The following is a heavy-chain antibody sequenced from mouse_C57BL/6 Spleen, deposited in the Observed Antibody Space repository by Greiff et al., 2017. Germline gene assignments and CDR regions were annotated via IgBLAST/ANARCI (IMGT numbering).Heavy chain of an antibody. CDR3: ARSRNYGGYFDV. D-gene: IGHD2-1*01. CDR2: IYPGDGDT. CDR1: GYAFSSSW. Sequence: VQLQQSGPELVKPGASVKISCKASGYAFSSSWMNWVKQRPGKGLEWIGRIYPGDGDTNYNGKFKGKATLTADKSSSTAYMQLSSLTSEDSAVYFCARSRNYGGYFDVWGTGTTVTVSS. V-gene: IGHV1-82*01. J-gene: IGHJ1*03.